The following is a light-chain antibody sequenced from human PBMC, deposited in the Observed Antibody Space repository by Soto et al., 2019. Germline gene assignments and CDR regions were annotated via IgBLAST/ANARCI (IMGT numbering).Light chain of an antibody. CDR1: QSISSW. CDR2: KAS. CDR3: QQQGT. V-gene: IGKV1-5*03. J-gene: IGKJ2*01. Sequence: DIQMTQSPSTLSASVGDRVTITCRASQSISSWLAWYQQKPGKAPKLLIYKASSLESGVPSRFSGSGSGTEFTLTISSLQPDDFATYYCQQQGTFGQGTKLEIK.